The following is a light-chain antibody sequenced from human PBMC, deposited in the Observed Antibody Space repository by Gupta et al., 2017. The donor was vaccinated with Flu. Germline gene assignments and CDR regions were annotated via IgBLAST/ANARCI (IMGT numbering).Light chain of an antibody. CDR2: DVT. Sequence: QSAPTQPRSVSGSPGQSVTISCTGTSNDVGGYDRVSWYKQRPGKAPKLILYDVTERPSGVPDRFSGSKSGNTASLTISGLQADDEADYYGSSHAGRVTWVFGTGTTVTVL. J-gene: IGLJ1*01. CDR3: SSHAGRVTWV. V-gene: IGLV2-11*01. CDR1: SNDVGGYDR.